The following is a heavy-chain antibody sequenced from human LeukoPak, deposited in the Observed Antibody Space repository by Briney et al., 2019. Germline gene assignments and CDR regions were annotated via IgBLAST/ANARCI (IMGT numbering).Heavy chain of an antibody. CDR3: ARDRYDISGYYKD. CDR1: GGTFSSYA. Sequence: GASVKVSCKASGGTFSSYAISWVRQAPGQGLEWMGRIISIFGTANYAQKFQGRVTITTDESTSTAYMELSNLRSEDTAVNYCARDRYDISGYYKDWGQGTLVTVSS. V-gene: IGHV1-69*05. D-gene: IGHD3-22*01. J-gene: IGHJ4*02. CDR2: IISIFGTA.